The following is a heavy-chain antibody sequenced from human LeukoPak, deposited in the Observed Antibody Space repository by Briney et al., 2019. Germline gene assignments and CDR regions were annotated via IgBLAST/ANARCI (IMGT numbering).Heavy chain of an antibody. V-gene: IGHV3-11*04. Sequence: PGGSLRLSCAASGFDFGDYYMSWIRQAPGKGLEWISYISTGGGTIKYADSVKGRFTISRDNANNYLYLQMDSLRGEDTAVYYCARGGASSDFDYWGQGTLVTVSS. CDR3: ARGGASSDFDY. CDR2: ISTGGGTI. J-gene: IGHJ4*02. D-gene: IGHD6-19*01. CDR1: GFDFGDYY.